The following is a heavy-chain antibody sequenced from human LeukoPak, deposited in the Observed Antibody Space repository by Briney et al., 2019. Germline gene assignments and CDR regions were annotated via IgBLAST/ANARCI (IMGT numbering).Heavy chain of an antibody. CDR3: ARGGSYSHFDY. J-gene: IGHJ4*02. Sequence: GASVKVSCKASGYTFTSYGISWVRQPPGHGLEWMGWISAYNGNTTYAQNLQGRLTMTTDTSTSTAYMELRSLRSDDTAVYYCARGGSYSHFDYWGQGTLVTVSS. CDR1: GYTFTSYG. D-gene: IGHD1-26*01. CDR2: ISAYNGNT. V-gene: IGHV1-18*01.